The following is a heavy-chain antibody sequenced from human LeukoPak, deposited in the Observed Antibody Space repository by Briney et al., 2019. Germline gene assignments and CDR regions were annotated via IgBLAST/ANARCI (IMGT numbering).Heavy chain of an antibody. D-gene: IGHD4-17*01. V-gene: IGHV3-23*01. Sequence: PGGSLRLSCAASGFIFSKYTMSWVRQAPGRGLEWVSAIGGSGGKTFYAEPVKGRFTISRDISKNTLCLQMNSLRAEDTAVYYCAKEIWPTVATPGHTHFDYWGQGTLVTVSS. CDR1: GFIFSKYT. CDR3: AKEIWPTVATPGHTHFDY. J-gene: IGHJ4*02. CDR2: IGGSGGKT.